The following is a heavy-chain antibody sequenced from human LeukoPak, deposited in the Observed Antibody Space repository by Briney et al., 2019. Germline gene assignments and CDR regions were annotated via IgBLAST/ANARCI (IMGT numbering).Heavy chain of an antibody. CDR1: GFTFSSYW. CDR3: ARHEVLRFLEWSNWFDP. V-gene: IGHV3-7*01. D-gene: IGHD3-3*01. CDR2: IKQDGSEK. Sequence: GGSLRLSCAASGFTFSSYWMSWVRQAPGKGLEWVANIKQDGSEKYYVDSVKGRFTISRDNAKNSPYLQMNSLRAEDTAVYYCARHEVLRFLEWSNWFDPWGQGTLVTVSS. J-gene: IGHJ5*02.